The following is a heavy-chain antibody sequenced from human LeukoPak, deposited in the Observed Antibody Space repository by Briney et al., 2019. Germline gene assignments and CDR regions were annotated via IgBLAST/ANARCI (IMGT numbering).Heavy chain of an antibody. Sequence: KAGGSLRLSCAASGFTFSTCSMKWVRQAPGKALAWVSSISGSSYHIYYADSVKGRFTISRDNANNLLYLQMNSLRAEDTAVYYCASGTIVGARGADNWGQGTLVTVSS. CDR2: ISGSSYHI. CDR3: ASGTIVGARGADN. D-gene: IGHD1-26*01. CDR1: GFTFSTCS. V-gene: IGHV3-21*01. J-gene: IGHJ4*02.